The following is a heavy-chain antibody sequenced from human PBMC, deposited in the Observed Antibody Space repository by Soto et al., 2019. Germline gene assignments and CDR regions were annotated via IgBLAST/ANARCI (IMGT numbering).Heavy chain of an antibody. V-gene: IGHV4-31*03. CDR3: ARDYFDSSDYTTNWFDP. J-gene: IGHJ5*02. CDR1: GASISSGGYY. Sequence: PSETLSLTCTVSGASISSGGYYWNWIRQHPGEGLEWIGHIYHSGNAYYNPSLKSRVTIFVDTSKNQFSLKLTSVTAADTALYYCARDYFDSSDYTTNWFDPWGQGTLVTVSS. CDR2: IYHSGNA. D-gene: IGHD3-22*01.